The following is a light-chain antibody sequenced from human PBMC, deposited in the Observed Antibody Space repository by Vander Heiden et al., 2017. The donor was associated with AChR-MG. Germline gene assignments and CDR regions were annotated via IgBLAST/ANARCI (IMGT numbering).Light chain of an antibody. CDR3: QQYYSTPRT. J-gene: IGKJ1*01. CDR1: QSVLYSSNNNNY. Sequence: DIVMTQSPDSLAVSLGERATINCKSSQSVLYSSNNNNYLAWYQQKPGQPPRLLIDWASTRESGVPERFSGSGSGTDFTLTISSLQAEDVAVYYCQQYYSTPRTFGQGTKVEIK. CDR2: WAS. V-gene: IGKV4-1*01.